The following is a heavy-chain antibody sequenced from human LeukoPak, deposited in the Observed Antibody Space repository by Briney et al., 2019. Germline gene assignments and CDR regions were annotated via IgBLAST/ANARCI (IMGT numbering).Heavy chain of an antibody. CDR2: ISGSGGST. J-gene: IGHJ4*02. CDR3: ARHSGSYFVSDY. Sequence: GGSLRLSCAASGFTFSSYAMSWVRQAPGKGLEWVSAISGSGGSTYYADSVKGRFTISGDNSKNTLYLQMNSLRAEDTAVYYCARHSGSYFVSDYWGQGTLVTVSS. CDR1: GFTFSSYA. D-gene: IGHD1-26*01. V-gene: IGHV3-23*01.